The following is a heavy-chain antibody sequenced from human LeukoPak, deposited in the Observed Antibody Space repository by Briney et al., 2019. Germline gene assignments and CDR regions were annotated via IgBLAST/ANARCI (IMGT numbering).Heavy chain of an antibody. V-gene: IGHV4-30-2*01. CDR1: GGSISSGIYS. Sequence: SETLSLTCAVSGGSISSGIYSWNWIRQPPGKGLEWIGYIYHSGSTYYNPSLKSRVTIIVDRSKDQFSLKLSSVTAADTAVYYCARGNGDYPYYFDFWGQGTLVTVSS. CDR2: IYHSGST. CDR3: ARGNGDYPYYFDF. J-gene: IGHJ4*02. D-gene: IGHD4-17*01.